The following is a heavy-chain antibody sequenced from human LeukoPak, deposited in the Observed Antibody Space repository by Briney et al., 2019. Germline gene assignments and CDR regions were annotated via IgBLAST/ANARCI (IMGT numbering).Heavy chain of an antibody. D-gene: IGHD2-21*02. CDR2: VYHSGST. CDR3: AGAYCGGDCYPGRAFDI. Sequence: SETLSLTCAVSGGSISSSYWWSWVRQPPGKGLEWIGEVYHSGSTNYNPSLKSRVTISVDKSKNQFSLKLSSVTAADTAVYYCAGAYCGGDCYPGRAFDIWGQGTMVTVSS. CDR1: GGSISSSYW. V-gene: IGHV4-4*02. J-gene: IGHJ3*02.